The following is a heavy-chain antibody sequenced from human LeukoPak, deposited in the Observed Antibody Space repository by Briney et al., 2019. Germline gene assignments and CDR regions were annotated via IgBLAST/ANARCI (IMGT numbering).Heavy chain of an antibody. CDR3: ANAVKVNYFYYYMDV. D-gene: IGHD3-22*01. V-gene: IGHV3-23*01. J-gene: IGHJ6*03. Sequence: PGGSLRLSCAASGFTFSSYAMSWVRQAPGKGLEWVSVISGSGAGTYYADSVKGRFTISRDNSKNTLYLQMNSLRAEDTAVYYCANAVKVNYFYYYMDVWGKGTTVTISS. CDR1: GFTFSSYA. CDR2: ISGSGAGT.